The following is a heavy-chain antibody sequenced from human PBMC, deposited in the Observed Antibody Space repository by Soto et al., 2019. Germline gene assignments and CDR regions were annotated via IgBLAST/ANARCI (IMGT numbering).Heavy chain of an antibody. J-gene: IGHJ4*02. CDR3: ARLRIGHYFDY. D-gene: IGHD3-16*01. CDR1: GGSISSGDYY. Sequence: SETLSLTCTVSGGSISSGDYYWSWIRQPPGKGLEWIGYIYYSGSTYYNPSLKSRVTISVDTSKNQFSLKLSSVTAADTAVYYCARLRIGHYFDYWGQGTLVTVSS. V-gene: IGHV4-30-4*01. CDR2: IYYSGST.